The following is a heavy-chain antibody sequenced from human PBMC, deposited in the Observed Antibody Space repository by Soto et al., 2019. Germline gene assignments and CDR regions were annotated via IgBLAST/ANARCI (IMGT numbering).Heavy chain of an antibody. Sequence: QVQLQQWGAGLLKPSETLSLTCAVYGGSFSGYYWSWIRQPPGKGLEWIGEINHSGSTNYNPSLKSRVTISVDTSKNQFSLKLSSVTVADTAVYYCARGGSRRDGYHFSFWGQGTLVTVSS. V-gene: IGHV4-34*01. D-gene: IGHD5-12*01. J-gene: IGHJ4*02. CDR1: GGSFSGYY. CDR3: ARGGSRRDGYHFSF. CDR2: INHSGST.